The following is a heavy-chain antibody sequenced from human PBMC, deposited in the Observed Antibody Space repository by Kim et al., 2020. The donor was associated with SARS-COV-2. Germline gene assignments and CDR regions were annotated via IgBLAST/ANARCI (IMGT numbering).Heavy chain of an antibody. J-gene: IGHJ6*02. V-gene: IGHV3-9*01. CDR2: ISWNSGSI. CDR1: GFAFDDYA. Sequence: GGSLRLSCAASGFAFDDYAMHWVRQAPGKGLEWVSGISWNSGSIGYADSVKGRFTISRDNAKNSLYLQMNSLRAEDTALYYCAKDFGVYYRGAPYYGMDVWGQGTTVTVSS. CDR3: AKDFGVYYRGAPYYGMDV. D-gene: IGHD1-26*01.